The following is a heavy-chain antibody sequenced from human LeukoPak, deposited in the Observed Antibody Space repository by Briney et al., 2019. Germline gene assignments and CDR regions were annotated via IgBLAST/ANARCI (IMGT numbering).Heavy chain of an antibody. CDR3: ARDEQPYCSSTSCYSDAFDI. CDR1: GFTFSSYS. CDR2: ISSSSSTI. D-gene: IGHD2-2*01. Sequence: PGGSLRLSCAASGFTFSSYSVNWVRQAPGKGLEWVSYISSSSSTIYCADSVKGRFTISRDNAKNSLYLQMNSLRAEDTAVYYCARDEQPYCSSTSCYSDAFDIWGQGTMVTVSS. J-gene: IGHJ3*02. V-gene: IGHV3-48*01.